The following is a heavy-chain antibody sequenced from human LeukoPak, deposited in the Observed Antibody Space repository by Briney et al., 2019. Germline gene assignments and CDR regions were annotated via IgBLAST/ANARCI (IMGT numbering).Heavy chain of an antibody. CDR2: IYSGGST. D-gene: IGHD5-24*01. V-gene: IGHV3-66*01. Sequence: PGGSLRLSCAVSGFTVSSNYMSWVRQAPGKGLEWVSSIYSGGSTYYTDSVKGRFTISRDNSKNTLYLQMNSLRAEDTAVYYCAGDLAGYNSFDYWGQGTLVTVSS. CDR3: AGDLAGYNSFDY. CDR1: GFTVSSNY. J-gene: IGHJ4*02.